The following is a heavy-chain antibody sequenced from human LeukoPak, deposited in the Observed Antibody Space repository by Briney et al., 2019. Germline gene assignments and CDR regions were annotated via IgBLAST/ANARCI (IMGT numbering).Heavy chain of an antibody. CDR1: GFTFSSNH. Sequence: GGSLILSCAASGFTFSSNHMTWVRQAPGKGLEWVSGITGRGDSTHYTESVKGRFTISRDNSKNTLYLEMNSLRAEDTAVYYCAKYLAGGWSYIDCWGQGTLVTVSS. D-gene: IGHD6-19*01. J-gene: IGHJ4*02. CDR3: AKYLAGGWSYIDC. V-gene: IGHV3-23*01. CDR2: ITGRGDST.